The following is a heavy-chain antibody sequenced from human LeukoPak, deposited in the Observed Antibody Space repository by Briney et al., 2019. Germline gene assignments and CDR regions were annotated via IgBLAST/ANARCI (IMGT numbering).Heavy chain of an antibody. CDR2: ISGSAISGSGGRT. Sequence: GESLRLSCAASGFTFSSYAMSWVRQAPGKGLEWVSAISGSAISGSGGRTYYADSVKGRFTISRDNSKNTLYLQMNSLRAEDTAVYYCAKEALTAAILGYYFDYWGQGTLVTVSS. CDR3: AKEALTAAILGYYFDY. V-gene: IGHV3-23*01. J-gene: IGHJ4*02. D-gene: IGHD2-2*01. CDR1: GFTFSSYA.